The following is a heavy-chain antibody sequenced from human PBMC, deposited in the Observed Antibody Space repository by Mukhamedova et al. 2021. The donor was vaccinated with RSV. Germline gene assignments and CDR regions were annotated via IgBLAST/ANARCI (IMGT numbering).Heavy chain of an antibody. Sequence: WVRQAPGKGLEWVSYIGSSGSTIYYADSVKGRFTISRDNAKNSLYLQMNSLRAEDXXVXYCATVRGWVATTDYF. V-gene: IGHV3-48*03. CDR2: IGSSGSTI. D-gene: IGHD5-12*01. J-gene: IGHJ2*01. CDR3: ATVRGWVATTDYF.